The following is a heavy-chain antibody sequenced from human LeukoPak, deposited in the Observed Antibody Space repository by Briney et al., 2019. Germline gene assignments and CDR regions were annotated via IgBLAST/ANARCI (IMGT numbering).Heavy chain of an antibody. V-gene: IGHV1-2*02. Sequence: ASVKVSCKASGYTFTGYYMHWVRQAPGQGLEWMGWINPNSGGTNYAQKLQGRVTMTTDTSTSTAYMELRSLRSDDTAVYYCARVYDSSGYFANWGQGTLVTVSS. CDR3: ARVYDSSGYFAN. J-gene: IGHJ1*01. CDR2: INPNSGGT. D-gene: IGHD3-22*01. CDR1: GYTFTGYY.